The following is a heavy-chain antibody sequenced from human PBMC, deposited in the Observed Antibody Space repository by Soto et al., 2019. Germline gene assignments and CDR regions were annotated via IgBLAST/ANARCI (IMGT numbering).Heavy chain of an antibody. CDR2: ISAYNGNT. CDR1: GYTFTSYG. CDR3: ARDVAVAGSGSGAERGEFDY. V-gene: IGHV1-18*04. D-gene: IGHD6-19*01. J-gene: IGHJ4*02. Sequence: QVQLVQSGAEVKKPGASVKVSCQASGYTFTSYGISWVRQAPGQGLEWVGWISAYNGNTNYAQKLQGKGTMTTDTSTSTAYMELRSLRADDTPVYYCARDVAVAGSGSGAERGEFDYWGQGTLVTVSS.